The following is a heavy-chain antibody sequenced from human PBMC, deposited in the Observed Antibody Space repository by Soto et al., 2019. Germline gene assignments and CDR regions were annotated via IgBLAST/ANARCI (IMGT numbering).Heavy chain of an antibody. Sequence: ASVKVSCKASGYTFTSYGISWVRQAPGQGLEWMGWISAYNGNTNYAQKLQGRVTMTTDTSTSTAYMELRSLRSDDTAVYYCARAPRNYYDSSGYGPDYWGQGTLVTVS. V-gene: IGHV1-18*01. CDR2: ISAYNGNT. D-gene: IGHD3-22*01. CDR1: GYTFTSYG. CDR3: ARAPRNYYDSSGYGPDY. J-gene: IGHJ4*02.